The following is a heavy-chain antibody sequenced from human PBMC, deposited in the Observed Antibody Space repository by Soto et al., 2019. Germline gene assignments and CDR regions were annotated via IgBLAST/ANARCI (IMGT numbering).Heavy chain of an antibody. CDR1: GFTFSSYG. V-gene: IGHV3-30*18. CDR2: ISYDGSNK. Sequence: QSGGSLRLSCAASGFTFSSYGMHWVRQAPGKGLEWVAVISYDGSNKYYADSVKGRFTISRDNSKNTLYLQMNSLRAEDTAVYYCAKEVKDSSGYYYFDYWGQGTLVTVSS. D-gene: IGHD3-22*01. CDR3: AKEVKDSSGYYYFDY. J-gene: IGHJ4*02.